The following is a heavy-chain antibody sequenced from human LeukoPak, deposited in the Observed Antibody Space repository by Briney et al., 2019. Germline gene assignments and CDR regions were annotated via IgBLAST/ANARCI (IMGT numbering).Heavy chain of an antibody. CDR1: GFTFSSYW. CDR2: INSDGSST. D-gene: IGHD2-21*02. Sequence: GGSLRLSCAASGFTFSSYWMHWVRQAPGKGLVWVSRINSDGSSTNYADSVKGRFTISRDNSKNTLYVQMNSLRAEDTAVYFCAKPPRVVVVTAFDSWGQGTLVTVSS. V-gene: IGHV3-74*01. J-gene: IGHJ4*02. CDR3: AKPPRVVVVTAFDS.